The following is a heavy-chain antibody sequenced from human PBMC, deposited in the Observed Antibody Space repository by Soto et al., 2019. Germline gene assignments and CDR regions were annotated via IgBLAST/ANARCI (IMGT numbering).Heavy chain of an antibody. CDR3: ARAEGRYYFDY. CDR1: GFTFSSYA. V-gene: IGHV3-30-3*01. CDR2: ISYDGSNK. J-gene: IGHJ4*02. D-gene: IGHD3-10*01. Sequence: QVQLVESGGGVVQPGRSLRLSCAASGFTFSSYAMHWVRQAPGKGLEWVAVISYDGSNKYYADSVKGRFTISRDNSKNTRYLQMNSLRAEDTAVYYCARAEGRYYFDYWGQGTLVTVSS.